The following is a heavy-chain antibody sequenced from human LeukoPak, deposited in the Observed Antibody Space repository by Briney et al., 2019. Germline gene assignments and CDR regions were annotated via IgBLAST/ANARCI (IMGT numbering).Heavy chain of an antibody. CDR1: GFTFSRYW. CDR2: MNEDGTRK. J-gene: IGHJ4*02. Sequence: GGSLRLSCAASGFTFSRYWVHWVRQAPGKGLVWVSRMNEDGTRKDYADSVKGRFTIFRDNDKHILYLQMNRLGPDDTAVYFCASDFGGIDDYWGRGTLVTVSS. CDR3: ASDFGGIDDY. V-gene: IGHV3-74*01. D-gene: IGHD4-23*01.